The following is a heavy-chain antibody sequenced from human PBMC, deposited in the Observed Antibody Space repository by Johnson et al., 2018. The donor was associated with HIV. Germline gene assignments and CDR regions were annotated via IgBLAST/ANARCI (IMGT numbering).Heavy chain of an antibody. CDR2: ISGGST. CDR3: GLLGLCWAM. J-gene: IGHJ1*01. V-gene: IGHV3-38-3*01. D-gene: IGHD3-10*02. CDR1: GFTFGDYA. Sequence: VQLVESGGGLVQPGRSLRLSCTASGFTFGDYAMSWVRQAPGKGLEWVSSISGGSTYYADSRKGRFTISRDNSKNTLHLQMNSLRGDDTGHNVRGLLGLCWAMWG.